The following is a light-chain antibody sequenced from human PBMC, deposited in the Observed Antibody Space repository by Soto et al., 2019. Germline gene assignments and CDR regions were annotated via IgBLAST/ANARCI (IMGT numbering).Light chain of an antibody. Sequence: EIVLTQSPGTLSLSPGERATLSCRASQSVSSSYLAWYQQNRGQAPRLLIYGASSRAPGIPARFGGSGSGTAFSLTISRLEPEDFAVYYCQQYGSSRWTFGQGTKVDIK. CDR2: GAS. CDR3: QQYGSSRWT. V-gene: IGKV3-20*01. J-gene: IGKJ1*01. CDR1: QSVSSSY.